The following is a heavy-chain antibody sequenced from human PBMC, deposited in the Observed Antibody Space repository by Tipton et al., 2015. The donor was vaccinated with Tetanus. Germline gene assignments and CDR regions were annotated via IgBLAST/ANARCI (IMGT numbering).Heavy chain of an antibody. CDR2: VFHSGST. V-gene: IGHV4-59*01. J-gene: IGHJ6*02. D-gene: IGHD4-11*01. CDR3: ARDSNFYSYSYKGMDV. Sequence: TLSLTCAVYGGTFNNYSWSWIRQPPGKGLEWIGYVFHSGSTKYNPSLKSRVTISVDTSKNQFSLKLRSVTAADTAVYYCARDSNFYSYSYKGMDVWGQGTTVTVSS. CDR1: GGTFNNYS.